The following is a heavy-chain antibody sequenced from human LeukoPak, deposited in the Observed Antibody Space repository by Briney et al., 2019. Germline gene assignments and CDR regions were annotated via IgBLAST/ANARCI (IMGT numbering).Heavy chain of an antibody. D-gene: IGHD1-1*01. CDR2: VSGSGAST. CDR1: GFTFSIYA. Sequence: GGSLRLSCAASGFTFSIYAMSWVRQAPGKGLEWVSAVSGSGASTYYADSVKGRFTISRDNSKNTLYLQMNSLRAEDTAVYYCAKRGTTGVQEAFDIWGKGQWSPSLQ. V-gene: IGHV3-23*01. CDR3: AKRGTTGVQEAFDI. J-gene: IGHJ3*02.